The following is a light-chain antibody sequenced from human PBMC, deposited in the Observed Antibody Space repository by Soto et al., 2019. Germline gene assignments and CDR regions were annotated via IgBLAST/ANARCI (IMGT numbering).Light chain of an antibody. CDR3: QQSYSTLMYT. CDR1: QSISSY. CDR2: AAS. J-gene: IGKJ2*01. V-gene: IGKV1-39*01. Sequence: DIQMTQSPSSLSASVGERVTITCRASQSISSYLNWYQQKPGKAPKLLIYAASSLQSEVPSRFSGSGSGTDFTFTISSPQPEDFATYYCQQSYSTLMYTFGQGTKLEIK.